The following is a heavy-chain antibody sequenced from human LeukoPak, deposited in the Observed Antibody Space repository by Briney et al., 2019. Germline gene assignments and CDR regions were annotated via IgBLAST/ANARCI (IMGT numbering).Heavy chain of an antibody. Sequence: ASVKVSCKASGYTFTSYDINWVRQAPGQGLEWMGIINPSGGSTTYAQKFQGRLTMTRDTSTSTVYMELSSLRSEDTAVYYCARRGSYDFWSGYYLDYWGQGTLVTVSS. CDR2: INPSGGST. CDR1: GYTFTSYD. CDR3: ARRGSYDFWSGYYLDY. J-gene: IGHJ4*02. V-gene: IGHV1-46*01. D-gene: IGHD3-3*01.